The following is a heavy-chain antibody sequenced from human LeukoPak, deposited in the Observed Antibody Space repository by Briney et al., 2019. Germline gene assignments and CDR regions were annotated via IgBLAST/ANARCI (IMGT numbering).Heavy chain of an antibody. V-gene: IGHV4-59*03. CDR1: GGSINSNY. CDR3: AKIHPGDY. CDR2: IHSSGST. Sequence: SETLSLTCTVSGGSINSNYWSWIRQPPGKRLEWIGRIHSSGSTNYNSSLKSRVTISLDRSKNQFSLKLTSVTAADTAVYYCAKIHPGDYWGQGTLVIVSS. J-gene: IGHJ4*02. D-gene: IGHD5-18*01.